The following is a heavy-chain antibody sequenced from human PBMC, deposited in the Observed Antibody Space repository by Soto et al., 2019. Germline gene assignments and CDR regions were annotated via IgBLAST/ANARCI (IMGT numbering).Heavy chain of an antibody. CDR1: GGSFSSYA. CDR3: ARAIYDSSGYSYYYYGMDV. V-gene: IGHV1-69*01. D-gene: IGHD3-22*01. Sequence: QVQLVQSGAKVKKPGSSVKVSCKASGGSFSSYAISWVRQAPGQGIEWMGGIIPIFGTANYAQKFQGRVTITADESTSTAYMELSSLRTEDTALYYCARAIYDSSGYSYYYYGMDVWGQGTTVTVSS. CDR2: IIPIFGTA. J-gene: IGHJ6*02.